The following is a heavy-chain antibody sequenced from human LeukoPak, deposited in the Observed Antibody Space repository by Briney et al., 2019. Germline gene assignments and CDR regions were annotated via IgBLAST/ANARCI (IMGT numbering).Heavy chain of an antibody. CDR1: GYSFTSYW. J-gene: IGHJ4*02. D-gene: IGHD2-15*01. V-gene: IGHV5-51*01. Sequence: GESLKISCKGSGYSFTSYWIGWVRQMPGKGLEWMGIIYSGDSDTRYSPSFQGQVTISADKSISTAYLQWSSLKASDTAMYYCARPGYCSGGSCYFFDYWGQGTLVTVSS. CDR3: ARPGYCSGGSCYFFDY. CDR2: IYSGDSDT.